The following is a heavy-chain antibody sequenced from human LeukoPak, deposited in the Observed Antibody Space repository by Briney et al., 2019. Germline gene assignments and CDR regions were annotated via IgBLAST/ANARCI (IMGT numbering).Heavy chain of an antibody. CDR1: GGSFSGYY. CDR3: ARGWASSMGY. J-gene: IGHJ4*02. Sequence: SETLSLTCAVYGGSFSGYYWSWIRQPPGKGLEWIGEINHSGSINYNPSLKSRVTISVDTSKNQFSLKLSSVTAADTAVYYCARGWASSMGYWGQGTLVTVSS. D-gene: IGHD3-16*01. V-gene: IGHV4-34*01. CDR2: INHSGSI.